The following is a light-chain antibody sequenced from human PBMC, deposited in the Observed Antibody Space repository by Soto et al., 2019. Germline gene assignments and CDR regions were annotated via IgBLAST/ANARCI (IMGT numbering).Light chain of an antibody. Sequence: QSALTQPASVSGSPGQSITISCTGTSSDVGGYYYVSWYQQHPGKAPKLMIFEVSNRPSGVPERFSGSKSGTSASLAITGLQAEDEADYYCQAYDYSLTASVFGGGTKLTVL. CDR2: EVS. CDR1: SSDVGGYYY. CDR3: QAYDYSLTASV. V-gene: IGLV2-14*01. J-gene: IGLJ3*02.